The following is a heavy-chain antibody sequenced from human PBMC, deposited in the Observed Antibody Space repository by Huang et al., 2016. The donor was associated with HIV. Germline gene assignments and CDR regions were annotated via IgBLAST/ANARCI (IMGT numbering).Heavy chain of an antibody. CDR3: ATGFDVFFDF. J-gene: IGHJ4*02. V-gene: IGHV1-24*01. D-gene: IGHD3-9*01. CDR2: VDPEIGET. Sequence: QVQLVQSRAEVTKPGASVKVSCKVSEYTLTELSLHWVRQPPGKGLEWMGGVDPEIGETIYAQKFQGRVTMTEDTSTETAFMELSGLRPEDTAVYYCATGFDVFFDFWGQGTLVTVSS. CDR1: EYTLTELS.